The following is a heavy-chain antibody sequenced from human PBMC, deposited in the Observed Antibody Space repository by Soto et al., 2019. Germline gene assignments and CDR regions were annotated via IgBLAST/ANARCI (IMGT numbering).Heavy chain of an antibody. CDR1: GYSFSNYW. J-gene: IGHJ4*02. CDR2: IFPDDSDT. CDR3: ARRSVYGPGNYDF. V-gene: IGHV5-51*01. D-gene: IGHD3-10*01. Sequence: GESLKISCNGSGYSFSNYWIGWVRQTPGKGLEWMGIIFPDDSDTRYSPSPQGQVTISADRSISTAYLQWSSLKASDTAIYYCARRSVYGPGNYDFWGLGTLVTVSS.